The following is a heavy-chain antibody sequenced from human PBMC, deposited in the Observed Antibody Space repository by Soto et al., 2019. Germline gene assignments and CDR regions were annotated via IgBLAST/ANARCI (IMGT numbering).Heavy chain of an antibody. J-gene: IGHJ4*02. V-gene: IGHV3-9*01. Sequence: GGSLRLSCAASGFTFDDYAMHWVRQAPGKGLEWVSGISWNSGSIGYADSVKGRFTISRDNAKNSLYLQMNSLRAEDTALYYCAKDISEYSSSPFDYWGQGTLVTVSS. CDR1: GFTFDDYA. CDR2: ISWNSGSI. CDR3: AKDISEYSSSPFDY. D-gene: IGHD6-6*01.